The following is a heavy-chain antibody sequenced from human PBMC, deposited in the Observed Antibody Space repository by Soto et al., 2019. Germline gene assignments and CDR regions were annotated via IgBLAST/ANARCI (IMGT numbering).Heavy chain of an antibody. CDR2: IFFSGNT. J-gene: IGHJ4*02. D-gene: IGHD4-17*01. CDR1: GGSILNGGHY. CDR3: ARDNYGVMIDF. Sequence: QVQLQESGPGLLKPSQTLSLTCTVSGGSILNGGHYWTWIRQHPGKGLEWIGRIFFSGNTHYNPALKSRLTLSLDTAKNQFSLKLTSVTSADTAIYYCARDNYGVMIDFWGPGTLVTISS. V-gene: IGHV4-31*03.